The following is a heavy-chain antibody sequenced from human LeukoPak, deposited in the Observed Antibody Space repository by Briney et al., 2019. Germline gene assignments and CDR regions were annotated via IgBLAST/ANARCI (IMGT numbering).Heavy chain of an antibody. CDR1: GFTFSSNA. CDR2: ISYDGSNK. CDR3: AREHYGDYYFDY. V-gene: IGHV3-30*04. D-gene: IGHD4-17*01. Sequence: PGGSLRLSCVASGFTFSSNAMHWARQAPGKGLEWVAVISYDGSNKYYADSVKGRFTISRDNSKNTLYLQVNSLRAEDTAVYFCAREHYGDYYFDYWGQGTLVTVSS. J-gene: IGHJ4*02.